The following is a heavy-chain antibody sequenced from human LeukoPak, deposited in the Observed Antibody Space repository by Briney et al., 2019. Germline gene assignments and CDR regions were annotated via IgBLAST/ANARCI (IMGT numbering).Heavy chain of an antibody. CDR1: GFTFSSYA. J-gene: IGHJ4*02. CDR2: ISYDGSNK. D-gene: IGHD4-17*01. CDR3: ARAPGTITFDY. V-gene: IGHV3-30-3*01. Sequence: GGSLRLSCAASGFTFSSYAMHWVRQAPGKGLEWVAVISYDGSNKYYADSVKGRFTISRDNSKNTLYLQMNSLRAEDTAVYYCARAPGTITFDYWGQGTLVTVSS.